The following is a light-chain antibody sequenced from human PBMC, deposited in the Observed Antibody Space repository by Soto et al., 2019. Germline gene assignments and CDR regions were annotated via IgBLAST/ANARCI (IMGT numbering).Light chain of an antibody. CDR3: SSYTSSITYV. CDR2: DVS. J-gene: IGLJ1*01. V-gene: IGLV2-14*01. CDR1: SSDVGGYNY. Sequence: QSVLTQPASVSGSPGQSITISCTGTSSDVGGYNYVSWYQQHPGKAPKLMIYDVSNRPSGVSNRFSGSKPGNTASLTISGLQAEDEADYYCSSYTSSITYVFGTGTKVTVL.